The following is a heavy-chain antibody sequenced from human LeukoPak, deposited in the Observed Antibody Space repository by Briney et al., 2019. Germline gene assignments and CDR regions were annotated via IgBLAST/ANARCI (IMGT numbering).Heavy chain of an antibody. CDR3: AKGGYSYGLEKLHYFDY. CDR1: GFTFSNYW. J-gene: IGHJ4*02. D-gene: IGHD5-18*01. V-gene: IGHV3-23*01. CDR2: ISGSGGST. Sequence: GGSLRLSCAASGFTFSNYWMSWVRQAPGKGLEWVSAISGSGGSTYYADSVKGRFTISRDNSKNTLYLQMNSLRAEDTAVYYCAKGGYSYGLEKLHYFDYWGQGTLVTVSS.